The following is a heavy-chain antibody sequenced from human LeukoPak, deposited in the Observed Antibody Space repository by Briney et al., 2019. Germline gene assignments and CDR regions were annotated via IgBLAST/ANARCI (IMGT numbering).Heavy chain of an antibody. CDR3: ARDIYCSGGSCYWSWFEP. D-gene: IGHD2-15*01. CDR2: IIPIFGTA. V-gene: IGHV1-69*13. CDR1: GGTFSSYA. Sequence: LRASVKVSCKASGGTFSSYAISWVQQAPGQGLEWMGGIIPIFGTANYAQKFQGRVTITADESTSTAYMELSSLRSEDTAVYYCARDIYCSGGSCYWSWFEPWGQGTLVTVSS. J-gene: IGHJ5*02.